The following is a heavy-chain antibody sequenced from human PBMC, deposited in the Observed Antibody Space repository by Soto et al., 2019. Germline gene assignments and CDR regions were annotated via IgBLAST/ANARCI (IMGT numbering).Heavy chain of an antibody. V-gene: IGHV1-69*06. CDR2: IIPIFGTA. CDR1: GGTFSSYA. J-gene: IGHJ6*02. D-gene: IGHD5-18*01. CDR3: ARLQIQLWSDYYYYGMDV. Sequence: GASVKVSCKASGGTFSSYAISWVRQAPGQGLEWMGGIIPIFGTANYAQKFQGRVTITADKSTSTAYMELSSLGSEDTAVYYCARLQIQLWSDYYYYGMDVWGQGTTVTVSS.